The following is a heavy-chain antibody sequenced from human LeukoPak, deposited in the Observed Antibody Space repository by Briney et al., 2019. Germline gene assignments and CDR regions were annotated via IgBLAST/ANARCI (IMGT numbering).Heavy chain of an antibody. CDR1: GFTFSSYA. D-gene: IGHD3-9*01. Sequence: PGGFLRLSCAASGFTFSSYAMHWVRQAPGKGLEWVAVISYDGSNKYYADSVKGRFTISRDNSKNTLYLQMNSLRAEDTAVYYCARVTLPSGVRYFDWLLPGDYWGQGTLVTVSS. CDR3: ARVTLPSGVRYFDWLLPGDY. J-gene: IGHJ4*02. V-gene: IGHV3-30*04. CDR2: ISYDGSNK.